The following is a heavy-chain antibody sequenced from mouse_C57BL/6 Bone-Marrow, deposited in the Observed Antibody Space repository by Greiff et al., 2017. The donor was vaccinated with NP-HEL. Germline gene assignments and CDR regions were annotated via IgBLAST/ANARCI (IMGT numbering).Heavy chain of an antibody. V-gene: IGHV1-19*01. D-gene: IGHD3-3*01. Sequence: EVKLQESGPVLVKPGASVKMSCKASGYTFTDYYMNWVKQSHGKSLEWIGVINPYNGGTSYNQKFKGKATLTVDKSSSTAYMELNSLTSEDSAVYYCAREGPLFAYWGQGTLVTVSA. J-gene: IGHJ3*01. CDR1: GYTFTDYY. CDR2: INPYNGGT. CDR3: AREGPLFAY.